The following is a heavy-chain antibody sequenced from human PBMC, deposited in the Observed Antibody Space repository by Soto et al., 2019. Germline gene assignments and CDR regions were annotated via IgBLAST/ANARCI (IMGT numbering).Heavy chain of an antibody. Sequence: PGGSLRLSCAASGFTVSSNYMSWVRQAPGKGLEWVSVIYSGGSTYYADSVKGRFTISRDNSKNTLYLQMNSLRAEDTAVYYCALPSRDYGLSTWGQGTLVTVSS. D-gene: IGHD4-17*01. CDR1: GFTVSSNY. CDR3: ALPSRDYGLST. J-gene: IGHJ4*02. CDR2: IYSGGST. V-gene: IGHV3-53*01.